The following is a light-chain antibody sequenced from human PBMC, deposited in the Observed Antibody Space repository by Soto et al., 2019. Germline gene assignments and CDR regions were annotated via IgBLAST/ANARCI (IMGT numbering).Light chain of an antibody. CDR1: SSDVGGYNY. CDR3: SSYTGSNTWM. J-gene: IGLJ3*02. Sequence: QSVLTQPASVSGSPGQSITISCTGTSSDVGGYNYVSWYQQHPGKAPKVMIYEVSNRPSGVSNRFSGSKSGNTASLTISGLQAEDEADYSCSSYTGSNTWMFGGGTKLTVL. V-gene: IGLV2-14*01. CDR2: EVS.